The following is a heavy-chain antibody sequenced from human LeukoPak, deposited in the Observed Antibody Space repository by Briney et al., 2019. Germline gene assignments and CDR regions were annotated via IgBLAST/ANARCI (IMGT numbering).Heavy chain of an antibody. Sequence: SETLSLICTVSGGSISSGGYYWSWIRQHPGKGLEWIGYIYYSGSTYYNPSLKSRVTISVDTSKNQFSLKLSSVTAADTAVYYCARGSRYCSSTSCSSPLDPWGQGTLVTVSS. CDR1: GGSISSGGYY. V-gene: IGHV4-31*03. J-gene: IGHJ5*02. D-gene: IGHD2-2*01. CDR2: IYYSGST. CDR3: ARGSRYCSSTSCSSPLDP.